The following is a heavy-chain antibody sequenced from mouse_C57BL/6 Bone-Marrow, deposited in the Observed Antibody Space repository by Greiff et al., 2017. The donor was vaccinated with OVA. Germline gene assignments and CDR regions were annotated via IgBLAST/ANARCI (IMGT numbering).Heavy chain of an antibody. CDR1: GYTFTSYW. D-gene: IGHD1-1*01. CDR2: IDPSDSET. Sequence: VQLQQPGAELVRPGSSVKLSCKASGYTFTSYWMHWVKQRPIQGLEWIGNIDPSDSETHYNQKFKDKATLTVDKSSSTAYMQLSSLTSEYSAVYYCARVDYWSYWGQGTTLTVSS. J-gene: IGHJ2*01. V-gene: IGHV1-52*01. CDR3: ARVDYWSY.